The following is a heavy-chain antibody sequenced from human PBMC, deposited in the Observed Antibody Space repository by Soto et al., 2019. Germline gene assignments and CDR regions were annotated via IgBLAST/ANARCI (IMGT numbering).Heavy chain of an antibody. CDR2: IHPSGGGS. V-gene: IGHV1-46*02. Sequence: GASVKVSCKSSGYPLNTYYLHWVRQAPGQGLEWMGMIHPSGGGSTYAQKFLGRVTMTMDSSTSTVFMELTSLRSAEDTAVYYCARDGSAWARDYWGQGTPVTVSS. J-gene: IGHJ4*02. D-gene: IGHD1-26*01. CDR1: GYPLNTYY. CDR3: ARDGSAWARDY.